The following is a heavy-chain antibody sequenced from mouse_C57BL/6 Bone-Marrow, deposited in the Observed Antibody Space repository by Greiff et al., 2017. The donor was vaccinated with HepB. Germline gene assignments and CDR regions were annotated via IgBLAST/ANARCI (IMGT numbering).Heavy chain of an antibody. Sequence: LVESGPGLVKPSQSLSLTCSVTGYSITSGYYWNWIRQFPGNKLEWMGYISYDGSNNYNPSLKNRISITRDTSKNQFFLKLNSVTTEDTATYYCARGGYGSSYGDYWGQGTTLTVSS. J-gene: IGHJ2*01. CDR2: ISYDGSN. CDR3: ARGGYGSSYGDY. V-gene: IGHV3-6*01. CDR1: GYSITSGYY. D-gene: IGHD1-1*01.